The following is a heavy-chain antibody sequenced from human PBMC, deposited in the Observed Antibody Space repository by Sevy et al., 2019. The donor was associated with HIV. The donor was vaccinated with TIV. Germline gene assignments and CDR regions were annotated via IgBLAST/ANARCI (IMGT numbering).Heavy chain of an antibody. CDR1: GFKFDDYG. CDR2: ITWNSGNV. Sequence: GGSLRLSCVASGFKFDDYGMHWVRQTPGRGLEWVSGITWNSGNVDYVDSVKGRFTISRDNARTSLYLQMDSLRPEDTALYYCVKVHSKYGYGLMDDGFDLWGRGTRVTVSS. D-gene: IGHD5-18*01. J-gene: IGHJ3*01. V-gene: IGHV3-9*01. CDR3: VKVHSKYGYGLMDDGFDL.